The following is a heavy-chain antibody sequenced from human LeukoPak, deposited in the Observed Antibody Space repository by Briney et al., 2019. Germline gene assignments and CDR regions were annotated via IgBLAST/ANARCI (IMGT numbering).Heavy chain of an antibody. J-gene: IGHJ5*02. Sequence: GGSLRLSCAASGFTFSSYGMHWVRQAPGKGLEWVAVIWYDGSNKYYADSVKGRFTIPRDNSKNTLYLQMNSLRAEDTAVYYCARNGRLLRYFDWSIDWFDPWGQGTLVTVSS. CDR1: GFTFSSYG. D-gene: IGHD3-9*01. CDR3: ARNGRLLRYFDWSIDWFDP. V-gene: IGHV3-33*01. CDR2: IWYDGSNK.